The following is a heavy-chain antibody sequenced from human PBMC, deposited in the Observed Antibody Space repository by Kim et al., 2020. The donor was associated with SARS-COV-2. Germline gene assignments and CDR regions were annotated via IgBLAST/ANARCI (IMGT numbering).Heavy chain of an antibody. CDR3: ARGLKQSRLDI. Sequence: SETLSLTCAVYGGSFSGYYWSWIRQPPGKGLEWIGEINHSGSTNYNPSLKSRVTISVDTSKNQFSLKLSSVTAADTAVYYCARGLKQSRLDIWGQGTMVTVSS. V-gene: IGHV4-34*01. CDR1: GGSFSGYY. D-gene: IGHD6-19*01. CDR2: INHSGST. J-gene: IGHJ3*02.